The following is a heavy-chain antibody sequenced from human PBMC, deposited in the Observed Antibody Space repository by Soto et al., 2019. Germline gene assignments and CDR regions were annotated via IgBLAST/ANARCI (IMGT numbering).Heavy chain of an antibody. CDR2: IIPIFGTA. D-gene: IGHD1-26*01. CDR3: ASHSGSSPEGRYYYGMDV. CDR1: GGTFSSYA. J-gene: IGHJ6*02. V-gene: IGHV1-69*12. Sequence: QVQLVQSGAEVKKPGSSVKVSCKASGGTFSSYAISWVRQAPGQGLEWMGGIIPIFGTADYAQKFQGRVTITADESTSTAYMALSSLRSAATAVYYCASHSGSSPEGRYYYGMDVWGQGTTVTVSS.